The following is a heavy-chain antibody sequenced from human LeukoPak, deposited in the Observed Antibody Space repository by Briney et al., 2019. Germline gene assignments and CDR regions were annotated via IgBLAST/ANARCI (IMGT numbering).Heavy chain of an antibody. J-gene: IGHJ3*02. Sequence: GGSLRLSCAASGFTVSSRYMSWVRQAPGKGLEWVSVIYSGGSTYYADSVKGRFTISRDNSKNTLYLQMNSLRAEDTAVYYCARVHSSSDAFDIWGQGTMVTVSS. D-gene: IGHD2-15*01. V-gene: IGHV3-66*01. CDR2: IYSGGST. CDR1: GFTVSSRY. CDR3: ARVHSSSDAFDI.